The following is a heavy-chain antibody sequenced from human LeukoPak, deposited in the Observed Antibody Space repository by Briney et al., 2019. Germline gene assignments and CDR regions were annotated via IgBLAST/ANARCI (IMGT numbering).Heavy chain of an antibody. V-gene: IGHV3-21*01. CDR2: ISSSSSYI. Sequence: GSLRLSCAASGFTFSSYSMNWVRQAPGKGLEWVSSISSSSSYIYYADSVKGRFTISRDNAKNSLYLQMNSLRAEDTAVYYCARVAYGDYYYGMDVWGQGTTVTVSS. J-gene: IGHJ6*02. D-gene: IGHD4-17*01. CDR3: ARVAYGDYYYGMDV. CDR1: GFTFSSYS.